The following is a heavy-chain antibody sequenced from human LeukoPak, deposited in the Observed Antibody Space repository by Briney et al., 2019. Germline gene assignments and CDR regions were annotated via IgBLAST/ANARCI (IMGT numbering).Heavy chain of an antibody. CDR2: ISDSGGTT. J-gene: IGHJ5*02. CDR1: GFTFSSYA. V-gene: IGHV3-23*01. CDR3: SKPSRGIRESTGCPNWFDP. D-gene: IGHD2-2*01. Sequence: GGSLRLSCAASGFTFSSYARSWVRHTPGEELEWVSAISDSGGTTYYADSVKGRFTISRDNSKNTLYLQMNSLRGEDTALYYLSKPSRGIRESTGCPNWFDPWGRGTLVTVSS.